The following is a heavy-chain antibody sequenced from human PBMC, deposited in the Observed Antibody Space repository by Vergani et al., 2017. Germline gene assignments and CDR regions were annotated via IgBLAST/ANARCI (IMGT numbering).Heavy chain of an antibody. CDR3: ASRIVGATALSY. V-gene: IGHV3-11*01. D-gene: IGHD1-26*01. CDR2: ISSSGSTI. CDR1: GFTFSDYY. Sequence: VQLLESGGDLVQPGGSLRLSCTASGFTFSDYYMSWIRQAPGKGLEWVSYISSSGSTIYYADSVKGRFTISRDNAKNSLYLQMNSLRAEDTAVYYCASRIVGATALSYWGQGTLVTVSS. J-gene: IGHJ4*02.